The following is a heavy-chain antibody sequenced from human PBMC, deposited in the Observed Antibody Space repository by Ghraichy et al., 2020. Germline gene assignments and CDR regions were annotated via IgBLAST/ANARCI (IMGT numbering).Heavy chain of an antibody. J-gene: IGHJ4*02. D-gene: IGHD4-11*01. V-gene: IGHV4-34*01. CDR3: ARGRHYSNYDFDY. Sequence: SETLSLTCAVYGGSFSGYYWSWIRQPPGKGLEWIGEINHSGSTNYNPSLKSRVTISVDTSKNQFSLKLSSVTAADTAVYYCARGRHYSNYDFDYWGQGTLVTVSS. CDR2: INHSGST. CDR1: GGSFSGYY.